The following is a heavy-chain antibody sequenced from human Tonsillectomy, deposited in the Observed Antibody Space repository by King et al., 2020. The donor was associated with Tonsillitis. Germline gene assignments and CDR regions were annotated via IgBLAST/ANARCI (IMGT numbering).Heavy chain of an antibody. CDR2: ISGSGSTT. CDR3: AKGTTVTTVDYYYYLDV. Sequence: VQLVESGGGWVQPGGSLRLSCAASGFTFSGYAMSWVRQAPGKGLEWVSTISGSGSTTSYAASVKGRITISRDNSKNTLYLQLNSLRAGDTALYYCAKGTTVTTVDYYYYLDVWGKGTTVTASS. J-gene: IGHJ6*03. V-gene: IGHV3-23*04. D-gene: IGHD4-23*01. CDR1: GFTFSGYA.